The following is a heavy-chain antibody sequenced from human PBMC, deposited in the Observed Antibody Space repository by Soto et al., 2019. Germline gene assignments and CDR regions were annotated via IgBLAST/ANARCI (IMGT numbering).Heavy chain of an antibody. V-gene: IGHV3-23*02. Sequence: EVQVLESGGGLVQPGGSPRLSCAASGFTIRNYAMSWVRQAPGKALEWVAGISGTTDRTYYRDSVEGRLTIFKDTSKNTLYLEVHSLRAEDTALYRCEGSWTWGQGTLVTVSS. CDR2: ISGTTDRT. CDR3: EGSWT. D-gene: IGHD5-12*01. CDR1: GFTIRNYA. J-gene: IGHJ1*01.